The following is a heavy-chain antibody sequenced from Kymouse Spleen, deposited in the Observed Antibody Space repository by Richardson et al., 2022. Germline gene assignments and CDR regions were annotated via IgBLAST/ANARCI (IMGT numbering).Heavy chain of an antibody. CDR2: IYYSGST. CDR1: GGSISSSSYY. J-gene: IGHJ4*02. CDR3: ARGGLLWFGVDY. Sequence: QLQLQESGPGLVKPSETLSLTCTVSGGSISSSSYYWGWIRQPPGKGLEWIGSIYYSGSTYYNPSLKSRVTISVDTSKNQFSLKLSSVTAADTAVYYCARGGLLWFGVDYWGQGTLVTVSS. V-gene: IGHV4-39*01. D-gene: IGHD3-10*01.